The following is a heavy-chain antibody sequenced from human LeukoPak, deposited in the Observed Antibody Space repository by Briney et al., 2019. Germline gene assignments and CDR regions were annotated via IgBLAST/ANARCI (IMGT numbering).Heavy chain of an antibody. D-gene: IGHD1-26*01. Sequence: AAVKVSCKASGYTFTNYGISWVRQPPGQGGEGVGWISAYNCNTNYSQKLRGRVTLPTDSSTRTAYMALRGLRSDGTAVYYCPRSGLVGATYYFDYWGQGTLVNVLS. CDR3: PRSGLVGATYYFDY. V-gene: IGHV1-18*01. J-gene: IGHJ4*02. CDR1: GYTFTNYG. CDR2: ISAYNCNT.